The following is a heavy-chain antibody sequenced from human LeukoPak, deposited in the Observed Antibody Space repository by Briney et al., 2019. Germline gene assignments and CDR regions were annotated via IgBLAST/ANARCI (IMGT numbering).Heavy chain of an antibody. Sequence: GGSLRLSCAASGFTFSSYAMHWVRQAPGKGPEWVAVVSYDGSNKYYADSVKDRFTISRDNSKNTLYLQMNSLRAEDTAVYYCARARSSYGYGDAFDIWGQGTMVTVSS. CDR3: ARARSSYGYGDAFDI. D-gene: IGHD5-18*01. CDR2: VSYDGSNK. J-gene: IGHJ3*02. V-gene: IGHV3-30*03. CDR1: GFTFSSYA.